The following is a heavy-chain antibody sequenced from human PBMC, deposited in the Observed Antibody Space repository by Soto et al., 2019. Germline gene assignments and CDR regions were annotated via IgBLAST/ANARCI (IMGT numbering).Heavy chain of an antibody. D-gene: IGHD2-15*01. CDR3: ARLRYCSGGSCYSDWDY. Sequence: QLQLQESGPGLVKPSETLSLTCTVSGGSISSSSYYWGWIRQPPGKGLEWIGSIYYSGSTYYNPSLKSRVTISVDTSKNQFSLKLSSVTAADTAVYYCARLRYCSGGSCYSDWDYWGQGTLVTVSS. CDR1: GGSISSSSYY. J-gene: IGHJ4*02. V-gene: IGHV4-39*01. CDR2: IYYSGST.